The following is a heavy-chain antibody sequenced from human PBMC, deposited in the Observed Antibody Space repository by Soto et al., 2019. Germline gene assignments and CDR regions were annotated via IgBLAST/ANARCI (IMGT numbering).Heavy chain of an antibody. V-gene: IGHV3-64*07. D-gene: IGHD4-4*01. CDR2: ISNDAVNT. J-gene: IGHJ6*02. CDR1: GFTFNSYC. Sequence: EVQLVESGGGLVQPGGSLTLSCVASGFTFNSYCMHWVRQAPGKGLEYILAISNDAVNTYYAESVKDRFTISRDNSKDTLYLHMGSLRPEDMAVYYCARRHLHCDYHSYGMDVWGQGTTVTVSS. CDR3: ARRHLHCDYHSYGMDV.